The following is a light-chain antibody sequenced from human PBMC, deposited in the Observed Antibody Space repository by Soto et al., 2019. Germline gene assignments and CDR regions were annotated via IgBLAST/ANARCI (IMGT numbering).Light chain of an antibody. CDR3: LLSYSGPRV. J-gene: IGLJ2*01. Sequence: QAVVTQEPSLTVSPGGTVTLTCGSSTGAVTSAHYPYWFQQKPGQAPTTLINDTSNKHSWTPARFSGSLLGGKAALTLSGAQPEDEAEYYCLLSYSGPRVFGGGT. CDR2: DTS. CDR1: TGAVTSAHY. V-gene: IGLV7-46*01.